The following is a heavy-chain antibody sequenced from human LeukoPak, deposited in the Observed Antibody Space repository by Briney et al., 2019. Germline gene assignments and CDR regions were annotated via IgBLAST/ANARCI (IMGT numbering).Heavy chain of an antibody. CDR3: ARGSTPIGY. CDR2: ITSSRTYI. V-gene: IGHV3-21*01. Sequence: GGSLRLSCAASGFTFSSYNMNWFRQAPGRGLEWVSSITSSRTYIYYADSVKGRFTISRDNAKNSVYLQMNSLRAEDTAVYYCARGSTPIGYWGQGTLVTVSS. CDR1: GFTFSSYN. D-gene: IGHD3-10*01. J-gene: IGHJ4*02.